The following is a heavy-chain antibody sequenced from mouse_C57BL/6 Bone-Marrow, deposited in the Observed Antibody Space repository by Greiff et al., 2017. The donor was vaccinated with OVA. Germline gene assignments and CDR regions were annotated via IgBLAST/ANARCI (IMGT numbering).Heavy chain of an antibody. CDR1: GYTFTDYN. Sequence: VQLQQSGPELVKPGASVKIPCKASGYTFTDYNMDWVKQSHGKSLEWIGDINPNNGGTIYNQKFKGKATLTVDKSSSTAYMELRSLTSEDTAVDYWAIKTGSSYGYAMDYWGQGTSVTVSS. CDR3: AIKTGSSYGYAMDY. CDR2: INPNNGGT. D-gene: IGHD1-1*01. J-gene: IGHJ4*01. V-gene: IGHV1-18*01.